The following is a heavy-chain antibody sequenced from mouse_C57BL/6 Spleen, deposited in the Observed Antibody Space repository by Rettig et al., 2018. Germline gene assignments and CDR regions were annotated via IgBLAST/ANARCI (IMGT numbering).Heavy chain of an antibody. J-gene: IGHJ1*03. Sequence: NYNEKFKSKATLTVDKSSSTAYMQLSSLTSEDSAVYYCTYGKWYFDVWGTGTTVTVSS. V-gene: IGHV1-53*01. CDR3: TYGKWYFDV. D-gene: IGHD2-1*01.